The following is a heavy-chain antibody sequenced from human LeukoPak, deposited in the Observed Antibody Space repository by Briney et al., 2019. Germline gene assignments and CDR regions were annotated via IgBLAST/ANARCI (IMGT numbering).Heavy chain of an antibody. Sequence: ETLSLTCAVSGGSISSSNWWSWVRQAPGKGLEWVSAISGSGGSTYYADSVKGRFTISRDNSKNTLYLQMNSLRAEDTAVYYCAKDVTGGLFDYWGQGTLVTVSS. CDR2: ISGSGGST. J-gene: IGHJ4*02. D-gene: IGHD2-21*02. CDR1: GGSISSSN. V-gene: IGHV3-23*01. CDR3: AKDVTGGLFDY.